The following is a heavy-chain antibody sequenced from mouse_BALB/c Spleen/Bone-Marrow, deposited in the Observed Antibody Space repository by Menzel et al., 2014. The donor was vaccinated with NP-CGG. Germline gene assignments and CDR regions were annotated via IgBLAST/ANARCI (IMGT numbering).Heavy chain of an antibody. V-gene: IGHV7-3*02. CDR2: IRNKPYSYTT. D-gene: IGHD2-3*01. Sequence: EAKVVESGGGLVQPGCSLRLSCASSGFTFTDYYMNWVRQPPGKALDCLGFIRNKPYSYTTEYSASVKGRFTISRDNSQSIPYLQMNTLRAEDSATYYCARDMGGLLFDYWGQGTTLTVSS. CDR1: GFTFTDYY. CDR3: ARDMGGLLFDY. J-gene: IGHJ2*01.